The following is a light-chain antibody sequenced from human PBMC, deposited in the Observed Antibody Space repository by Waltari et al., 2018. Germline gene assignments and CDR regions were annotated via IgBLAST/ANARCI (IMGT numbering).Light chain of an antibody. CDR2: QDS. J-gene: IGLJ3*02. V-gene: IGLV3-25*03. CDR3: QSTDNDATLWV. Sequence: SYELTQPPSVSVSPGQTARITCSGDALPKSYAYWYQQKPGQAPVVVMYQDSQRPSGIPERFSGSSSGTTVTVTISGVQAEDEADYYCQSTDNDATLWVFGGGTKLTVL. CDR1: ALPKSY.